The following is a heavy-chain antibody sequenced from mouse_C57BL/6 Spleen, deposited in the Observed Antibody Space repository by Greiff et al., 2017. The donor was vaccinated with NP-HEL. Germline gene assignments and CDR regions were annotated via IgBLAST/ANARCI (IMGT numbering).Heavy chain of an antibody. D-gene: IGHD1-1*01. CDR2: IDPNSGGT. V-gene: IGHV1-72*01. J-gene: IGHJ2*01. Sequence: QVQLQQPVAELVKPGASVKLSCKASGYTFTSYWMHWVKQRPGRGLEWIGRIDPNSGGTKYNEKFKSKATLTVDKPSSTAYMELSSLTSEDSAVNYCARGEGYYYGSSPYYFDYWGQGTTLTVSS. CDR3: ARGEGYYYGSSPYYFDY. CDR1: GYTFTSYW.